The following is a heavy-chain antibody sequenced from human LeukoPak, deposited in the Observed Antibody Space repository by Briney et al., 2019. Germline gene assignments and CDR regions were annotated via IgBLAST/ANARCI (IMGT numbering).Heavy chain of an antibody. V-gene: IGHV1-18*01. CDR1: GGTFSSNA. CDR3: AREIISSGWYSLYY. D-gene: IGHD6-19*01. CDR2: ISAYNGNT. Sequence: ASVKVSCKASGGTFSSNAISWVRQAPGQGLEWMGWISAYNGNTNYAQKLQGGVTMTTDTSTSTAYMELRSLRSDDTAVYYCAREIISSGWYSLYYWGQGTLVTVSS. J-gene: IGHJ4*02.